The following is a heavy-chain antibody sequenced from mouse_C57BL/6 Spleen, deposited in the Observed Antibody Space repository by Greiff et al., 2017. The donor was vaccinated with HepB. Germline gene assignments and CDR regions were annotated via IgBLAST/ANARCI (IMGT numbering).Heavy chain of an antibody. V-gene: IGHV10-1*01. CDR3: VRQYYYGSSYGYFDV. CDR2: IRSKSNNYAT. Sequence: DVKLVESGGGLVQPKGSLKLSCAASGFSFNTYAMNWVRQAPGKGLEWVARIRSKSNNYATYYADSVKDRFTISRDDSESMLYLQMNNLKTEDTAMYYCVRQYYYGSSYGYFDVWGTGTTVTVSS. CDR1: GFSFNTYA. D-gene: IGHD1-1*01. J-gene: IGHJ1*03.